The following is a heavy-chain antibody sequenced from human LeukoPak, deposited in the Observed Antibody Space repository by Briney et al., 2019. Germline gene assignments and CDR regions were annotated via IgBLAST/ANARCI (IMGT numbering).Heavy chain of an antibody. J-gene: IGHJ4*02. V-gene: IGHV4-59*11. Sequence: SETLSLTCTVSGGSISSHYWGWIRQPPGKGLESIGNIYYSGSTNYNPSLKSRVTISIDTSKNQFSLKLSSVTAADTAVYYCARGVIVGATVTLDYWGQGTLVTVSS. CDR2: IYYSGST. D-gene: IGHD1-26*01. CDR3: ARGVIVGATVTLDY. CDR1: GGSISSHY.